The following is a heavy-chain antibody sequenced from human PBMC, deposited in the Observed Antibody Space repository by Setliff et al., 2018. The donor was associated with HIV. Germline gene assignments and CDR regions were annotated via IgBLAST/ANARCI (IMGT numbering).Heavy chain of an antibody. D-gene: IGHD2-15*01. CDR2: IYYNGNT. J-gene: IGHJ4*02. CDR3: ARDAGGSVGNYYFDY. Sequence: SETLSLTCTVSGGSISSYYWSWIRQPPGKGLEWIGYIYYNGNTNYNPSLKSRVTISVDTSKNQLSLKLSSVTAADTAVYYCARDAGGSVGNYYFDYWGQGTLVTVSS. V-gene: IGHV4-59*01. CDR1: GGSISSYY.